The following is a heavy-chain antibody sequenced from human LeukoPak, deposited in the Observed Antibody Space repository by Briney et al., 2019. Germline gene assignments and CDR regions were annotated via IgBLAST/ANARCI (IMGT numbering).Heavy chain of an antibody. V-gene: IGHV4-61*02. CDR2: IYTSGST. CDR1: GGSISSGSYY. D-gene: IGHD5-12*01. CDR3: ARGIVATIDY. J-gene: IGHJ4*02. Sequence: PSETLSLTCTVSGGSISSGSYYWSWIRQPAGKGLEWIGRIYTSGSTNYNPSLKSRVTISVDTSKNQFSLKLSSVTAADTAVYYCARGIVATIDYWGQGTLVTVSS.